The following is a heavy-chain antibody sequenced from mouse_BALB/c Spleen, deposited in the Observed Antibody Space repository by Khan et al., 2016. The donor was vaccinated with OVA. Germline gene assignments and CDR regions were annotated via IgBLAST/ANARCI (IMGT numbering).Heavy chain of an antibody. V-gene: IGHV1-18*01. CDR2: VNPYNGGT. J-gene: IGHJ3*01. Sequence: VRLQQSGPELVKPGTSMKISCKASGYSFTDYTMNWVKQSHGKNLEWIGLVNPYNGGTNYDQKFKGKATLTGHTSSSTAFMELLSLTSEDSACYYCASSGYGGFAYWCQGTLVTVSA. CDR1: GYSFTDYT. D-gene: IGHD3-1*01. CDR3: ASSGYGGFAY.